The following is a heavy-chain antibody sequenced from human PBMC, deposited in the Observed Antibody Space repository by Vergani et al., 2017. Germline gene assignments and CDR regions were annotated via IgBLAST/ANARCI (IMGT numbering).Heavy chain of an antibody. CDR1: GYSFTSFD. D-gene: IGHD2/OR15-2a*01. J-gene: IGHJ1*01. CDR2: MNPNSGNT. Sequence: QVQLVQSGAEVKKPGASVKVSCKSSGYSFTSFDFSWVRQATGQGLEWMGWMNPNSGNTGYAQKFQGRVTMTRNTSISTAYMELNRLRFEDTAIYYCMRGTRLYEYWGQGTLVTVSS. V-gene: IGHV1-8*01. CDR3: MRGTRLYEY.